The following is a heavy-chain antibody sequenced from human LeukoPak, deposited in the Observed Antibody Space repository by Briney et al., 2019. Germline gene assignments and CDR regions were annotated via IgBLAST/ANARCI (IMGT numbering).Heavy chain of an antibody. V-gene: IGHV5-51*01. D-gene: IGHD2-15*01. J-gene: IGHJ4*02. CDR2: IYPGDSDT. Sequence: GESLKIYCKGAGYSFANYWIGWVRQMPGRGLEGMGIIYPGDSDTRYSPSLQGQVTISADKSINTAYLQWTSLKASDSAKYYCALNSRGYCSGGRCYIGYWGQGTLITVST. CDR3: ALNSRGYCSGGRCYIGY. CDR1: GYSFANYW.